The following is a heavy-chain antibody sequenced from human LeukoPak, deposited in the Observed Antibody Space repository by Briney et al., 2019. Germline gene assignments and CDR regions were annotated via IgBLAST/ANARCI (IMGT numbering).Heavy chain of an antibody. CDR3: VRSNDYWSGYYDP. V-gene: IGHV4-4*09. J-gene: IGHJ5*02. D-gene: IGHD3-3*01. CDR2: IFASGST. CDR1: GGSISTYC. Sequence: SETLSLTCSVSGGSISTYCWSWIRQPPGKGLEWIGYIFASGSTNCNLSFKSRVTMSVDTSKNQFSQILSSMTAADTGVYYCVRSNDYWSGYYDPWGQGIQVSVSS.